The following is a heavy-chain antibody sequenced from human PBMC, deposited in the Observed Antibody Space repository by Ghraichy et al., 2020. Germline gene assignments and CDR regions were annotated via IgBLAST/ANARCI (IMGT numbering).Heavy chain of an antibody. D-gene: IGHD3-9*01. CDR3: ATFTRYYDILTGGGYFDY. V-gene: IGHV1-24*01. Sequence: ASVKVSCKVSGYTLTELSMHWVRQAPGKGLEWMGGFDPEDGETIYAQKFQGRVTMTEDTSTDTAYMELSSLRSEDTAVYYCATFTRYYDILTGGGYFDYWGQGTLVTVSS. CDR2: FDPEDGET. J-gene: IGHJ4*02. CDR1: GYTLTELS.